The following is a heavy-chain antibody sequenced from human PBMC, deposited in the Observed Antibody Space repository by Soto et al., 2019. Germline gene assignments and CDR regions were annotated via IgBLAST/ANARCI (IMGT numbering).Heavy chain of an antibody. CDR1: GFTFSSYA. Sequence: EVQLLESGGGLVQPGGSLRLSCAASGFTFSSYAMNWVRQGPGKGLEWVSVISGSGGSTYYADSVKGRFTISRDNSRTTLYLQMNSLRAGDTAVYYCSSRSSGWYFDYWGQGTLVNVSS. V-gene: IGHV3-23*01. CDR3: SSRSSGWYFDY. J-gene: IGHJ4*02. CDR2: ISGSGGST. D-gene: IGHD6-19*01.